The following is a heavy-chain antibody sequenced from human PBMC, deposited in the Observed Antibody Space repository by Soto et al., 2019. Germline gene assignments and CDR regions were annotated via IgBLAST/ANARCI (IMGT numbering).Heavy chain of an antibody. CDR2: IYYSGST. D-gene: IGHD5-18*01. V-gene: IGHV4-31*03. J-gene: IGHJ4*02. CDR3: ARKLRLPLTYYFDY. CDR1: GGSISSGGYY. Sequence: SETLSLTCTVSGGSISSGGYYWSWIRQHPGKGLEWIGYIYYSGSTYYNPSLKSRVTISVDTSKNQFSLKLSSVTAADTAVYYCARKLRLPLTYYFDYWGQGTLVTVSS.